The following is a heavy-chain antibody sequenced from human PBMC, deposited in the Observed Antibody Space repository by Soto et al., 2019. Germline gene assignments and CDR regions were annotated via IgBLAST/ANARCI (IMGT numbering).Heavy chain of an antibody. CDR3: ARAESMGSSGWYGLEH. J-gene: IGHJ4*02. V-gene: IGHV1-46*01. CDR1: GYTFTSYY. D-gene: IGHD6-19*01. Sequence: GAAVKVSCPSSGYTFTSYYMHWVRQAPGQGLEWMGIINPSGGSTSYAQKFQGRVTMTRDTSTSTVYMELSSLRSEDTAVYYCARAESMGSSGWYGLEHWGTGTRITVSS. CDR2: INPSGGST.